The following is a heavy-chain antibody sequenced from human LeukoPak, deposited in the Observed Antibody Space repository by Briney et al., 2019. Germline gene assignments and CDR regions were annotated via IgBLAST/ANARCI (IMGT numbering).Heavy chain of an antibody. V-gene: IGHV4-59*01. J-gene: IGHJ4*02. CDR1: GGSISSYY. CDR2: IYYSGST. D-gene: IGHD2-2*01. CDR3: ARAIGYCSSTSCYYFDY. Sequence: SETLSLTCTVSGGSISSYYWSWIRQPPGKGLEWIGYIYYSGSTNYSPSLKSRVTISVDTSKNQFSLKLGSVTAADTAVYYCARAIGYCSSTSCYYFDYWGQGTLVTVSS.